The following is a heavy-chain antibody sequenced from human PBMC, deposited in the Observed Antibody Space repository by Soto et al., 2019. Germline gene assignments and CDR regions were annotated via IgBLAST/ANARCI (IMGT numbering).Heavy chain of an antibody. CDR2: IIPIFGTA. D-gene: IGHD3-22*01. CDR1: GGTFSSYA. CDR3: AADYSDPRGYYFAY. J-gene: IGHJ4*02. V-gene: IGHV1-69*01. Sequence: QVQLVQSGAEVKKPGSSVKVSCKASGGTFSSYAITWLRQAPGQGLEWMGGIIPIFGTANYAQKFQGRVTITADESTSTAYMELSSLRSEDTAVYYCAADYSDPRGYYFAYWGQGTLVTVSS.